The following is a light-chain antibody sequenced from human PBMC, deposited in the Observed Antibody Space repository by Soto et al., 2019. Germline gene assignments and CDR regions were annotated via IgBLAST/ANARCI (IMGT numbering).Light chain of an antibody. V-gene: IGKV3-20*01. Sequence: EIVLTQSPGTLSLSPGETATLSCRASQTIGRNYLAWYQQKPGQAPRLLIYGASSRATGIPDRFSGSGSGTDFTLTISRLEPEDFAVYYCQQYGSSPLTFGGGTKVDIK. CDR1: QTIGRNY. J-gene: IGKJ4*01. CDR3: QQYGSSPLT. CDR2: GAS.